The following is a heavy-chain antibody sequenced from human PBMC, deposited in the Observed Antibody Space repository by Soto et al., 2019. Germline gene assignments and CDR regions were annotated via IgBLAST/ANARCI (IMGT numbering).Heavy chain of an antibody. J-gene: IGHJ4*02. CDR1: GGTFSSYA. Sequence: QVPLVQSGAEVKKPGSSVKVSCKASGGTFSSYAISWVRQAPGQGLEWMGGIIPIFGTANYAQKFQGRVTITADESTSTAYMELSSLRSEDTAVYYCASYYYDSSGYYYKPYYFDYWGQGTLVTVSS. CDR2: IIPIFGTA. V-gene: IGHV1-69*01. D-gene: IGHD3-22*01. CDR3: ASYYYDSSGYYYKPYYFDY.